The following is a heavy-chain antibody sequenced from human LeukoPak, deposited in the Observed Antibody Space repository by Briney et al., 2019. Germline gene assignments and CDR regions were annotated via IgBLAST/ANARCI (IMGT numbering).Heavy chain of an antibody. V-gene: IGHV4-61*09. Sequence: TSETLSLTCTVSGGSISSSSYYWGWIRQPAGKGLEWIGHIYTSGSTNYNPSLKSRVTISVDTSKNQFSLKLSSVTAADTAVYYCASISGSIAARRGAFDIWGQGTMVTVSS. CDR2: IYTSGST. D-gene: IGHD6-6*01. CDR1: GGSISSSSYY. J-gene: IGHJ3*02. CDR3: ASISGSIAARRGAFDI.